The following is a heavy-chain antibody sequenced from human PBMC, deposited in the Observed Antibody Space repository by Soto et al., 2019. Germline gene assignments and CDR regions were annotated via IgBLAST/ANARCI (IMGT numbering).Heavy chain of an antibody. Sequence: QVQLQESGPGLVKPSETLSLTCTVSGGSVSSGSYYWSWIRQPPGKGLEWIGYIYYSGSTNYNPSLKSRVTISVDTSKNQFSLKLSSVTAADTAVYYCARDRRLHYDILTGYYPRHWFDPWGQGTLVTVSS. D-gene: IGHD3-9*01. CDR1: GGSVSSGSYY. J-gene: IGHJ5*02. CDR2: IYYSGST. CDR3: ARDRRLHYDILTGYYPRHWFDP. V-gene: IGHV4-61*01.